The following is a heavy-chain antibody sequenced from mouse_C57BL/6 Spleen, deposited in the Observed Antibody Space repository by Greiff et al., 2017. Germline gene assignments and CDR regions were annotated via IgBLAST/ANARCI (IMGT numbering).Heavy chain of an antibody. CDR3: ARRGSKDYFDY. J-gene: IGHJ2*01. CDR1: GYAFSSYW. Sequence: QVQLKQSGAELVKPGASVKISCKASGYAFSSYWMNWVKQRPGKGLEWIGQIYPGDGDTNYNGKFKGKATLTADTSSSTAYMQLSSLTSEDSAVYYCARRGSKDYFDYWGQGTTLTVSS. D-gene: IGHD2-5*01. CDR2: IYPGDGDT. V-gene: IGHV1-80*01.